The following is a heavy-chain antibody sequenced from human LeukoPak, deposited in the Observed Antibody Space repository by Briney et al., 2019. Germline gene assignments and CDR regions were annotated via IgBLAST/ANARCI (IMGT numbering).Heavy chain of an antibody. CDR1: GYTFTGYY. CDR3: ARVPLKRITGTTKWYDY. CDR2: INPNSGGT. V-gene: IGHV1-2*02. J-gene: IGHJ4*02. Sequence: GASVKVSCKASGYTFTGYYMHWVRQAPGQGLEWMGWINPNSGGTNYAQKFQGRVTMTRDTSISTVYMELSRLRSDDTAVYYCARVPLKRITGTTKWYDYWGQGTLVTVSS. D-gene: IGHD1-7*01.